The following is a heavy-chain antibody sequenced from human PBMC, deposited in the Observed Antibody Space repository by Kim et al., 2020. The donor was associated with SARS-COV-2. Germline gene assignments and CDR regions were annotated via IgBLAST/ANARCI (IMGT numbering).Heavy chain of an antibody. CDR1: GGSISSSSYY. D-gene: IGHD6-13*01. Sequence: SETLSLTCTVSGGSISSSSYYWGWIRQPPGKGLEWIGSIYYSGSTYYNPSLKSRVTISVDTSKNQFSLKLSSVTAADTAVYYCARRVWSSWYSVWFDPWG. J-gene: IGHJ5*02. V-gene: IGHV4-39*01. CDR2: IYYSGST. CDR3: ARRVWSSWYSVWFDP.